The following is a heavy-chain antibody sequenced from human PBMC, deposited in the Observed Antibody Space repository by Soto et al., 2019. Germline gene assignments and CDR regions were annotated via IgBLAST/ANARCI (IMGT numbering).Heavy chain of an antibody. CDR1: GFTFSSYA. CDR2: ISGSGGST. J-gene: IGHJ6*02. V-gene: IGHV3-23*01. D-gene: IGHD3-22*01. Sequence: GGSLRLSCAASGFTFSSYAMSWVRQAPGKGLEWVSAISGSGGSTYYADSVKGRFTISRDNSKNTLYLQMNSLRAEDTAVYYCANHYYDSSGYYPRPLYYYYGMDVWGQGTTVTVSS. CDR3: ANHYYDSSGYYPRPLYYYYGMDV.